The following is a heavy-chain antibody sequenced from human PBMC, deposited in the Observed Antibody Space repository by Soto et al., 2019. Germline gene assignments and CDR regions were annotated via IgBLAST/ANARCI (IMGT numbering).Heavy chain of an antibody. CDR2: TYYRSRWYN. D-gene: IGHD6-19*01. J-gene: IGHJ3*02. Sequence: SQTLSLTCVISGDSVSSNSAAWNWIRQSPSRGLEWLGRTYYRSRWYNDYAISVKSRITINPDTSKNQFSLQLNSVTPEDTAVYYCARDSLLLLVAVAGCGPQDSFDIWGQGTMFAVSS. V-gene: IGHV6-1*01. CDR1: GDSVSSNSAA. CDR3: ARDSLLLLVAVAGCGPQDSFDI.